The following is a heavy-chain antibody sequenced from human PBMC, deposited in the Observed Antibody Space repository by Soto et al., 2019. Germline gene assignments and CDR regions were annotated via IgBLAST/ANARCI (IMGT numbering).Heavy chain of an antibody. Sequence: ASVKVSCKASGYTFTGYYMHWVRQAPGQGLEWMGWINPNSGGTNYAQKFQGWVTMTRDTSISTAYMELSRLRSDDTAVYYCARAGAGRCSCCSCYSDAYDIWGQRAMVTVSS. CDR1: GYTFTGYY. D-gene: IGHD2-15*01. J-gene: IGHJ3*02. CDR3: ARAGAGRCSCCSCYSDAYDI. CDR2: INPNSGGT. V-gene: IGHV1-2*04.